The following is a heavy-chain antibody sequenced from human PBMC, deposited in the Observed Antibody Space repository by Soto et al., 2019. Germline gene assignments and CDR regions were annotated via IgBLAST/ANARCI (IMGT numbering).Heavy chain of an antibody. Sequence: QVQLVQSGTEVKMPGASVKVSCKASGYTFSSYGVHWVRQAPGQRLEWMGWINAGNGNTKYSQKFQGRVTINRDTSARTAYMELSRLRSEDTAVYYCARDGAVAGSINFDYWGQGTLVTVSS. CDR3: ARDGAVAGSINFDY. CDR2: INAGNGNT. J-gene: IGHJ4*02. CDR1: GYTFSSYG. V-gene: IGHV1-3*01. D-gene: IGHD6-19*01.